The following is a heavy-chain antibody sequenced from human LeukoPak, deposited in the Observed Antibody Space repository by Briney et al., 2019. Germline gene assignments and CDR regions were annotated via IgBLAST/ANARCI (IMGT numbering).Heavy chain of an antibody. V-gene: IGHV4-39*07. CDR2: IYYSGST. J-gene: IGHJ4*02. CDR1: GGSISSSSYY. CDR3: ARDDDYGGNGGFDY. D-gene: IGHD4-23*01. Sequence: SETLSLTCTVSGGSISSSSYYWGWIRQPPGKGLEWIGSIYYSGSTYYNPSLKSRVTISVDTSKNQFSLRLSSVTAADTAVYYCARDDDYGGNGGFDYWGQGTLVTVSS.